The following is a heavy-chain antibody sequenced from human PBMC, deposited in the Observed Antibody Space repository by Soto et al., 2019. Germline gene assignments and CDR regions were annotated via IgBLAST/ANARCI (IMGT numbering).Heavy chain of an antibody. D-gene: IGHD1-26*01. V-gene: IGHV1-69*12. CDR1: GGTFSSYA. Sequence: QVQLVQSGAEVKKPGSSVKVSCKASGGTFSSYAISWVRQAPGQGLEWMGGIIPLFGTADYAQKFQGRVAIIADESTSTAYMELSSLGSEDTAVYYCASHSGSSPEGRYHYGMDVWGQGTTVTVSS. CDR2: IIPLFGTA. CDR3: ASHSGSSPEGRYHYGMDV. J-gene: IGHJ6*02.